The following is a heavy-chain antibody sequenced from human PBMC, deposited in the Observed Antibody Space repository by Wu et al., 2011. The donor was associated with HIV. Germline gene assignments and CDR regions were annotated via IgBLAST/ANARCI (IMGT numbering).Heavy chain of an antibody. J-gene: IGHJ4*02. CDR1: EAPSATML. D-gene: IGHD4-17*01. CDR2: HPYLVTA. Sequence: QSGAEVRSLGPRXGSPARLLEAPSATMLSAGCDRPLDKGLNGWRDHPYLVTANYAQKFQGRVTITADTSTSTAYMDLSSLTSEDTAVYYCASRDGYGDYIPLWYWGQGTLVTVSS. CDR3: ASRDGYGDYIPLWY. V-gene: IGHV1-69*06.